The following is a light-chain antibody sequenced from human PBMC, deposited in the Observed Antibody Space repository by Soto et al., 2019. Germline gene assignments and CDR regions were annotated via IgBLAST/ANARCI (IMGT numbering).Light chain of an antibody. J-gene: IGKJ4*01. CDR1: ESINQN. V-gene: IGKV3-15*01. CDR2: GAS. CDR3: QQYNTWPLT. Sequence: ETVMTQSPATLSVSPGEGATLSCRATESINQNLAWYQQKPGQAPGLVIHGASYRATGIPDRFSGRGYRTEFTLAISKLQSEDFAVYYCQQYNTWPLTFGGGTKLEIK.